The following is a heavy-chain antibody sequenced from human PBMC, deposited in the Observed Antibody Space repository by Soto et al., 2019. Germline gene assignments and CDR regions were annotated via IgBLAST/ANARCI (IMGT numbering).Heavy chain of an antibody. Sequence: SETMRLPCTVYGGSFRCYYWIWIRKPPGKGLEWIGESSHSGSTKYNLSLKSRVTISVDTSKNQFSLKLSSVTAADTAVYYCARAYDYVWGAYRLDYWGQGTLVTVSS. CDR3: ARAYDYVWGAYRLDY. D-gene: IGHD3-16*02. V-gene: IGHV4-34*01. CDR2: SSHSGST. CDR1: GGSFRCYY. J-gene: IGHJ4*02.